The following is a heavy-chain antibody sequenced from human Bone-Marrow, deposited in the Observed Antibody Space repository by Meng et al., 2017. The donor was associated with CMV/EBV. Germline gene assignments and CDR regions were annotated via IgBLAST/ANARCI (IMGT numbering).Heavy chain of an antibody. Sequence: GGSLRLSCPASGFTFSSYSMNWVRQAPGKVLEWVSSISSSSSYIYYADSVKGRFTTSRDNAKNPLCLQMNSLRAEDTAVYYCASPITYYYDSSDLDDWGQGTRVTVSS. J-gene: IGHJ4*01. V-gene: IGHV3-21*01. CDR2: ISSSSSYI. CDR3: ASPITYYYDSSDLDD. D-gene: IGHD3-22*01. CDR1: GFTFSSYS.